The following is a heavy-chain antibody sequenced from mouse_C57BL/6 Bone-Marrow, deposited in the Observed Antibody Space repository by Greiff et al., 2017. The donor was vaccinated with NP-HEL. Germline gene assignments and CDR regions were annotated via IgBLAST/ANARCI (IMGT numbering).Heavy chain of an antibody. J-gene: IGHJ1*03. Sequence: QVQLQQSGAELARPGASVKLSCKASGYTFTSYGISWVKQRTGQGLEWIGEIYPRSGNTYYNEKFKGKATLTADKSSSTAYMALRSLTSEESAVYVCAITTVVAYWSFDVWGTGTTVTVSS. D-gene: IGHD1-1*01. CDR2: IYPRSGNT. V-gene: IGHV1-81*01. CDR1: GYTFTSYG. CDR3: AITTVVAYWSFDV.